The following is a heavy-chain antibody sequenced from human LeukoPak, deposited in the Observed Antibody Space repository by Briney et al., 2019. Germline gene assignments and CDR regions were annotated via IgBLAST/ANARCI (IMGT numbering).Heavy chain of an antibody. CDR1: GYTFTRYY. CDR2: INPSGGAT. Sequence: ASVKVSCKASGYTFTRYYMHWVRQAPGQGPEWMGIINPSGGATSYAQKLQGRVTMTRDTSTSTVHMELSSLRSEDTAVYYCARGYYSDSSGYYSRFDYWGQGTLVTVSS. J-gene: IGHJ4*02. CDR3: ARGYYSDSSGYYSRFDY. D-gene: IGHD3-22*01. V-gene: IGHV1-46*01.